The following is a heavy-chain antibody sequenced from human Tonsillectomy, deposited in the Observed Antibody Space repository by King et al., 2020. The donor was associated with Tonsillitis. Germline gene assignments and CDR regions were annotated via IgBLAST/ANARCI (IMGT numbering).Heavy chain of an antibody. Sequence: VQLVESGAEVKKPGASVKVSCKASGYTFTSYGISWVRQAPGQGLEWMGWISTYNGNTNYAQKFQGRVTMTTDTSTSTAYMELRSLRSDDTAVYFCARDGRDYGDYEGFDYWGQGTLVTVSS. CDR3: ARDGRDYGDYEGFDY. CDR2: ISTYNGNT. CDR1: GYTFTSYG. V-gene: IGHV1-18*04. D-gene: IGHD4-17*01. J-gene: IGHJ4*02.